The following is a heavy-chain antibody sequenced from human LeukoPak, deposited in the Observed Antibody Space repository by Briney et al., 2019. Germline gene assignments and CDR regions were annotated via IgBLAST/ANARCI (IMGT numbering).Heavy chain of an antibody. CDR3: ARDAELYGMDV. CDR1: GFTFSSYA. CDR2: ISSNGGST. V-gene: IGHV3-64*01. D-gene: IGHD1-26*01. J-gene: IGHJ6*02. Sequence: GGSLRLSCAASGFTFSSYAMHWVRQAPGKGLEYVSAISSNGGSTYYANSVKGRFTISRDNSKNTLYLQMGSLRAEDMAVYYCARDAELYGMDVWGQGTTVTFSS.